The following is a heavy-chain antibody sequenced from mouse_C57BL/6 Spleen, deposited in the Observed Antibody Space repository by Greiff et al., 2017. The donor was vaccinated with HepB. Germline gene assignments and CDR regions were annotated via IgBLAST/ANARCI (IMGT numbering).Heavy chain of an antibody. CDR1: GYSITSGYG. J-gene: IGHJ2*01. V-gene: IGHV3-2*02. CDR2: ISYSGST. D-gene: IGHD1-2*01. CDR3: ARTARIKY. Sequence: LQQSGPGLVKPSQSPSLTCTVTGYSITSGYGWNWIRQFPGNQLEWMGYISYSGSTNYNPSLKGRISITRDTSKNQFFLQLNSVTTEDTATYYCARTARIKYWRQGTTLTVSS.